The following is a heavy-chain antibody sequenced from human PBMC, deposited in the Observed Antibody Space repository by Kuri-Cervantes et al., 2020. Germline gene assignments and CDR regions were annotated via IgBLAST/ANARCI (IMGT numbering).Heavy chain of an antibody. V-gene: IGHV1-46*01. CDR3: ARDDYLENSNFDY. J-gene: IGHJ4*02. CDR2: INPSDGST. D-gene: IGHD1-1*01. Sequence: ASVKVSCKAFGYTFTTYYMHWVRQAPGQGLEWMGIINPSDGSTTYAQKFQGRVTMTTDTSTSTAYMELRSLRSDDTAVYYCARDDYLENSNFDYWGQGTLVTVSS. CDR1: GYTFTTYY.